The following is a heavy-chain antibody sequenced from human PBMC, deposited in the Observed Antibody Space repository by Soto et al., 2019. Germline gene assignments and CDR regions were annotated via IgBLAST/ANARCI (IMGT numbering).Heavy chain of an antibody. Sequence: EVQLVESGGGLVQPGGSLRLPCAASGFTFSTYWMTWVRQPPGKGLEWVACVNQDGSERYYVDSVRGRFTISRDNAKNSLYLQMNSLRAEDTAVYYCVCGGNFFVYWGQGTLVTVSP. J-gene: IGHJ4*02. V-gene: IGHV3-7*01. CDR2: VNQDGSER. CDR1: GFTFSTYW. D-gene: IGHD3-16*01. CDR3: VCGGNFFVY.